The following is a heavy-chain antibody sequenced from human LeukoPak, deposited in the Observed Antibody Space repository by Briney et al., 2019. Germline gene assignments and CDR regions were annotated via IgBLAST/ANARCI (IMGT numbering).Heavy chain of an antibody. CDR3: ARLMITFGGTYREDY. CDR2: MNPNSGNT. CDR1: GYTFTSYD. V-gene: IGHV1-8*03. Sequence: GASVKVSCKASGYTFTSYDINWVRQATGQGLEWMGWMNPNSGNTGYAQKFQGRVTITRNTSTSTAYMELSSLRSEDTAVYYCARLMITFGGTYREDYWGQGTLVTVSS. D-gene: IGHD3-16*01. J-gene: IGHJ4*02.